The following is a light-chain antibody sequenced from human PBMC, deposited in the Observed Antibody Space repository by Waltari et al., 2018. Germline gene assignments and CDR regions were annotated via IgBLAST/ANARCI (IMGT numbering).Light chain of an antibody. J-gene: IGLJ3*02. V-gene: IGLV2-14*01. CDR1: SSDVGGYNY. CDR2: DVS. Sequence: QSALTQPASVSGSPGQSITISCTGTSSDVGGYNYFSWYQQHPGKAPKLMIYDVSERPYGVSNHFADSKSGNTPSLTISGLQAEDEADYYCSSYTSSNTWVFGGGTKLTVL. CDR3: SSYTSSNTWV.